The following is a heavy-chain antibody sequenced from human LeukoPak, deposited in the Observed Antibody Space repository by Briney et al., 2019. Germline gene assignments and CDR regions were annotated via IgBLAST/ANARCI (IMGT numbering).Heavy chain of an antibody. D-gene: IGHD2-21*02. CDR3: ARGSVTAGPDAFDI. J-gene: IGHJ3*02. Sequence: SETLSLTCTVSGGSISSYYWSWIRQPPGKGLEWIGYIYYSGSTNYNPSLKSRVTISVDTPKNQFSLKLSSVTAADTAVYYCARGSVTAGPDAFDIWGQGTMVTVSS. CDR1: GGSISSYY. V-gene: IGHV4-59*01. CDR2: IYYSGST.